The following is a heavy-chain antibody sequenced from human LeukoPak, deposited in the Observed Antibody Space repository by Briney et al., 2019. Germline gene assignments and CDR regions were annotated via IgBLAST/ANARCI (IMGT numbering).Heavy chain of an antibody. D-gene: IGHD1-26*01. Sequence: ASVKVSCKASGYTFTGYYMHWVRQAPGQGLEWMGWINPNSGGTNYAQKFQGRVTMTRDTSISTAYMELSRLRSDDTAVYYCARVFGGGSYYLNYFDYWGQGTLVTVSS. J-gene: IGHJ4*02. CDR1: GYTFTGYY. V-gene: IGHV1-2*02. CDR2: INPNSGGT. CDR3: ARVFGGGSYYLNYFDY.